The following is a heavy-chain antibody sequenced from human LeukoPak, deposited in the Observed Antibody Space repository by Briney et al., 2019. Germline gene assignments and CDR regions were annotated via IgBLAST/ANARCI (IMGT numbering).Heavy chain of an antibody. CDR2: ISSSGSTI. CDR3: AKGSCSGGSCYPDY. V-gene: IGHV3-48*03. J-gene: IGHJ4*02. D-gene: IGHD2-15*01. CDR1: GFTISSHE. Sequence: PGGSLRLSCAASGFTISSHEMNWVRQAPGKGLEWVSYISSSGSTIYYVDSVKGRFTISRDNAKNSLYLQMNGLRAEDTAVYYCAKGSCSGGSCYPDYWGQGTLVTVSS.